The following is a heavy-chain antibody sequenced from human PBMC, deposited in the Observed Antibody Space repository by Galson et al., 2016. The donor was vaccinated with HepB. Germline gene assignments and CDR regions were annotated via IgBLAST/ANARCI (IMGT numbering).Heavy chain of an antibody. CDR2: MFDGGST. CDR3: GGTDYNWNQYYYGMDV. D-gene: IGHD1-20*01. CDR1: GDSISSRSYH. V-gene: IGHV4-39*07. J-gene: IGHJ6*02. Sequence: SETLSLTCSVSGDSISSRSYHWGWIRQPPGKGLEWIGSMFDGGSTHYNPSLKSRVTLSVDMSKNQFSLILSSVTAADTAVYYCGGTDYNWNQYYYGMDVWGQGTTVTVSS.